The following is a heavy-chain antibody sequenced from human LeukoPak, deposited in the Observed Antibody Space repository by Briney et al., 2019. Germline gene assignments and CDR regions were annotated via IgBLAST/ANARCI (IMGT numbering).Heavy chain of an antibody. CDR2: ISAYSGYT. CDR3: GRDGYCSSSSCYPFEALDI. J-gene: IGHJ3*02. D-gene: IGHD2-2*01. Sequence: GASVKVSCKASGYIFINYGITWVRQAPGQGLEWMGRISAYSGYTKYAQKFQGRVTMTTDTSTRTAYMELRRLRSDDTAAYFCGRDGYCSSSSCYPFEALDIWGQGTMVTVSS. V-gene: IGHV1-18*01. CDR1: GYIFINYG.